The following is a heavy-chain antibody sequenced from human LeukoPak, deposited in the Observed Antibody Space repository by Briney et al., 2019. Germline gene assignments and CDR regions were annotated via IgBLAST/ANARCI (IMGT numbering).Heavy chain of an antibody. CDR3: ARDRLLEMATGGFFDY. Sequence: PGGALRLSCAASGFTFSSYWMSWVRQGPGKGLEWVANIKQDGSEKYYVESVKGRCTISRDNAKNSQYLQMNSLRAEDTAVYYCARDRLLEMATGGFFDYWGQGTLVTVSS. D-gene: IGHD5-24*01. J-gene: IGHJ4*02. V-gene: IGHV3-7*01. CDR1: GFTFSSYW. CDR2: IKQDGSEK.